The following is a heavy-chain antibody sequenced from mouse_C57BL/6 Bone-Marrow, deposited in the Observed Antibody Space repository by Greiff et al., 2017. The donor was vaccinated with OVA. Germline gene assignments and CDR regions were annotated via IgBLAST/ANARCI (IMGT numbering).Heavy chain of an antibody. J-gene: IGHJ2*01. V-gene: IGHV3-1*01. D-gene: IGHD1-1*01. Sequence: EVKLEESGPGMVKPSQSLSLTCTVTGYSITSGYDWHWIRHFPGNKLEWMGYISYSGSTNYNPSLKSRISITHDTSKNHFFLKLNSVTTEDTATYYCAREGYYYGSSHLDYWGQGTTLTVSS. CDR2: ISYSGST. CDR3: AREGYYYGSSHLDY. CDR1: GYSITSGYD.